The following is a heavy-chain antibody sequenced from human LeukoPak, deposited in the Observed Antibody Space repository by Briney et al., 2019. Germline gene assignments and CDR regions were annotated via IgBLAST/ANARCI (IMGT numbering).Heavy chain of an antibody. V-gene: IGHV1-8*01. CDR2: MNPNSGNT. Sequence: ASVKVSCKASGYTFTSYDINWVRQATGQGLEWMGWMNPNSGNTGYAQKFQGRVTMTRNTSISTAYMELSSLRAEDTAVYYCAREGLYSGYVNYWGQGTLVTVSS. D-gene: IGHD1-26*01. J-gene: IGHJ4*02. CDR1: GYTFTSYD. CDR3: AREGLYSGYVNY.